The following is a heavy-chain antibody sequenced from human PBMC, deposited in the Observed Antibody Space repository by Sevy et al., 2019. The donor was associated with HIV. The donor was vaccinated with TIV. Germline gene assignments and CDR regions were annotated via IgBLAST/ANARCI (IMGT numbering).Heavy chain of an antibody. D-gene: IGHD4-17*01. V-gene: IGHV4-30-2*01. J-gene: IGHJ3*02. CDR3: ARDGGTMTTPGSFDI. Sequence: SETLSLTCAVSGVSISSGAYSWNWIRQPPGKGLEWIGYIYHTGNTYYNPSLKSRITISLDSSNNQFALRLSSVTAADTAEYFCARDGGTMTTPGSFDIWGQGTMVTVSS. CDR2: IYHTGNT. CDR1: GVSISSGAYS.